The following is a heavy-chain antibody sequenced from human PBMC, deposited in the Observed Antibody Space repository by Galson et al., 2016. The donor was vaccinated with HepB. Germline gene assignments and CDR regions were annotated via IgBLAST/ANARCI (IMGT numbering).Heavy chain of an antibody. J-gene: IGHJ4*02. CDR2: ISSDGLTT. Sequence: SLRLSCAAFGFSFRTYWMHWVGQSPGMGAVWVSRISSDGLTTTYADSVKGRFTISRDNGRNTLYLQMNSLRAEDTGVYYCARDQTRRGPTTFDNWGQGTLVTVSS. CDR1: GFSFRTYW. D-gene: IGHD1-26*01. V-gene: IGHV3-74*03. CDR3: ARDQTRRGPTTFDN.